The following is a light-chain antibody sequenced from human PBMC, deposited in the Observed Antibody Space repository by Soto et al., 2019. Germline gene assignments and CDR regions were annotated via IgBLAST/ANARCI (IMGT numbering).Light chain of an antibody. Sequence: QPVLTQSPSAAASLGASVKLTCTLSSGHSSYAIAWHQQQPEKGPRYLMKLNSDVSHSKGDGIPDRFSGSSSGAERYLTVSSLKSEDEADYYCQTWGTGMEVFGGETKVTVL. V-gene: IGLV4-69*01. CDR2: LNSDVSH. CDR3: QTWGTGMEV. J-gene: IGLJ2*01. CDR1: SGHSSYA.